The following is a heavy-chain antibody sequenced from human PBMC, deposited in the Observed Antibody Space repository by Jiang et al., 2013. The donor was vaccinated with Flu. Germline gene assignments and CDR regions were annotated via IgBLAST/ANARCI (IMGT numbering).Heavy chain of an antibody. CDR2: IYYSGST. Sequence: GLVKPSQTLSLTCTVSGGSISSGGYYWSWIRQHPGKGLEWIGYIYYSGSTYYNPSLKSRVTISVDTSKNQFSLKLSSVTAADTAVYYCARSNYGGNPGDYWFDPWGQGTLVTVSS. CDR3: ARSNYGGNPGDYWFDP. D-gene: IGHD4-23*01. J-gene: IGHJ5*02. CDR1: GGSISSGGYY. V-gene: IGHV4-31*03.